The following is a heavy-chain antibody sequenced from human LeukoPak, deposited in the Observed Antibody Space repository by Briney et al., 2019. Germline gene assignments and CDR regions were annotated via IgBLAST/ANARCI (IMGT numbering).Heavy chain of an antibody. CDR2: FYPSGST. CDR1: GYSISSGYY. J-gene: IGHJ4*02. V-gene: IGHV4-38-2*01. Sequence: PSETLSLTCVVSGYSISSGYYWGWIRQPPGKGLEWIGSFYPSGSTYYSPSLQSRVTISVDTSKNQFSLKLSSVTAADTAVYYCARGSAIDCWGQGTLVTVSS. D-gene: IGHD3-10*01. CDR3: ARGSAIDC.